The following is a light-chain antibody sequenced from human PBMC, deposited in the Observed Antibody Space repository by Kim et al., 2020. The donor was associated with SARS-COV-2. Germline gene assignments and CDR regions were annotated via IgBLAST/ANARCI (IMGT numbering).Light chain of an antibody. CDR3: QSYDSSNVV. J-gene: IGLJ2*01. CDR2: EDN. Sequence: GNAVTISRPRVRTRIASHYVQWYQQRPGSAPTPVIYEDNQRPSGVPDRFSGSIDSSSNSASLTISGLKTEDEADYYCQSYDSSNVVFGGGTQLTVL. CDR1: RTRIASHY. V-gene: IGLV6-57*03.